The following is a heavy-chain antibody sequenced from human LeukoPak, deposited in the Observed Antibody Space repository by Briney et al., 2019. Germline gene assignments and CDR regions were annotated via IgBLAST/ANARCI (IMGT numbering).Heavy chain of an antibody. CDR2: IYYSGST. V-gene: IGHV4-59*12. CDR3: ARDQYYYDSSGYYRFDY. D-gene: IGHD3-22*01. CDR1: GGSISCYY. Sequence: SETLSLTCTVSGGSISCYYWSWIRQPPRKGLEWIGYIYYSGSTNYNPSLKSRVTISVDTSKNQFSLKLSSVTAADTAVYYCARDQYYYDSSGYYRFDYWGQGTLVTVSS. J-gene: IGHJ4*02.